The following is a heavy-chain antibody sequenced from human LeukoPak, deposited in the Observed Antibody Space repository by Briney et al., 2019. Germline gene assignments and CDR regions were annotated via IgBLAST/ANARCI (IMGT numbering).Heavy chain of an antibody. CDR3: AMGAAAGTMVLNY. CDR1: GFTFSNAW. V-gene: IGHV3-15*01. CDR2: IKSKTDGGTT. D-gene: IGHD6-13*01. J-gene: IGHJ4*02. Sequence: PGGSLRLSCAASGFTFSNAWMSWVRQAPGKGLEWVGRIKSKTDGGTTDYAAPVKGRFTISRDDSKNTLYLQMNSLRAEDMAVYYCAMGAAAGTMVLNYWGQGTLVTVSS.